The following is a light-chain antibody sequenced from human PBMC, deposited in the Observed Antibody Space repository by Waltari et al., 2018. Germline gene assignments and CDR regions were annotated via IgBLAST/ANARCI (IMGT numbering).Light chain of an antibody. V-gene: IGKV3-11*01. CDR3: QQRSNWPAVT. J-gene: IGKJ5*01. CDR2: DAS. Sequence: EIVFTQSPATLSLSPGERATLSCRASQSVSSYLAWYQQKPGQAPRLLIYDASNRATGIPARFSGSGSGTDFTLTISSLEPEDFAVHYCQQRSNWPAVTFGQGTRLEIK. CDR1: QSVSSY.